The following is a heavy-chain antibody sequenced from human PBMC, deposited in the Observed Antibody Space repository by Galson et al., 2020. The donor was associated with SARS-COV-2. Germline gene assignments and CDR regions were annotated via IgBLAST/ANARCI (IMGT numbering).Heavy chain of an antibody. CDR1: GGSISSGDYY. CDR2: IYYSGST. V-gene: IGHV4-30-4*01. J-gene: IGHJ6*02. CDR3: ARDPGETTGGMDV. Sequence: ETSETLSLTCTVSGGSISSGDYYWSWIRQPPGKGPEWIGYIYYSGSTYYNPSLKSRVTISVDTSKNQFSLKLSSVTAADTAVYYCARDPGETTGGMDVCGQGTTVTVS. D-gene: IGHD4-17*01.